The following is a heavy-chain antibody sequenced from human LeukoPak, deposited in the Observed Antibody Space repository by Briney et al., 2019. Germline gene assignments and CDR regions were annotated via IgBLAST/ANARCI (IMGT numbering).Heavy chain of an antibody. J-gene: IGHJ6*03. CDR1: GFSFSNFA. V-gene: IGHV3-23*01. CDR2: ISGSGST. Sequence: GGSLRLSCAASGFSFSNFAMSWVRQAPGKGLEWVSGISGSGSTYSADSVKGRFVISRDNSKKMLYLQMNSLRAEDTAVYYCARESEGYSYGCYYYMDVWGKGTTVTVSS. CDR3: ARESEGYSYGCYYYMDV. D-gene: IGHD5-18*01.